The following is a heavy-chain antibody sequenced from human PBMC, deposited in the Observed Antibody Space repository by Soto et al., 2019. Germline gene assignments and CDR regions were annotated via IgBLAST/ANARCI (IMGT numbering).Heavy chain of an antibody. CDR1: GFTFSSYA. J-gene: IGHJ6*03. CDR3: AKDLYSNYNYYYYMDV. CDR2: ISGSGGST. D-gene: IGHD4-4*01. V-gene: IGHV3-23*01. Sequence: EVQLLESGGGLVQPGGSLRLSCAASGFTFSSYAMSWVRQAPGKGLEWVSAISGSGGSTYYADSVKGRFTISRDNSKNTLYLQMNSLRAEDTAVYYCAKDLYSNYNYYYYMDVWGKGTTVTVSS.